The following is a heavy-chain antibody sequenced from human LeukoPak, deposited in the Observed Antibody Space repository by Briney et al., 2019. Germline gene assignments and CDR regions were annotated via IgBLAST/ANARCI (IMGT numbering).Heavy chain of an antibody. CDR1: GLTFSSSW. J-gene: IGHJ4*02. CDR3: ARDLAYSRLDY. Sequence: RGSLRLSCAVSGLTFSSSWMDWVRQAPGKGLEWVASINPDGNKKYSADSVKGRFTISRDNAENSLYLQMNSLRVEDTAFYYCARDLAYSRLDYWGQGMLVTVSS. D-gene: IGHD5-18*01. CDR2: INPDGNKK. V-gene: IGHV3-7*01.